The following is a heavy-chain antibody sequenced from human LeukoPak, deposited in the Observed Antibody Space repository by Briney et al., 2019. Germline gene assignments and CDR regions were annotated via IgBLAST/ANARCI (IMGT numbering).Heavy chain of an antibody. Sequence: GGSLRLSCVVSGLIFSDQSMSWVRQAPGKGLEWVSAIGESADSTYYADSVKGRFTISRDYSKNTLYLQMNSLRVEDTAVYYCARAGGFGYYFDYWGQGTLVTVSS. V-gene: IGHV3-23*01. J-gene: IGHJ4*02. CDR2: IGESADST. D-gene: IGHD3-10*01. CDR1: GLIFSDQS. CDR3: ARAGGFGYYFDY.